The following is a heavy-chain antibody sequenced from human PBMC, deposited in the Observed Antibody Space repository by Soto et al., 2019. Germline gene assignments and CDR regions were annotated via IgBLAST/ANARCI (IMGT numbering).Heavy chain of an antibody. J-gene: IGHJ6*02. CDR1: GFTFSSYW. CDR3: AREGSQYYDFWSGSDPPYYSYGMDV. CDR2: IKQDVSEK. V-gene: IGHV3-7*03. D-gene: IGHD3-3*01. Sequence: LRLSCAASGFTFSSYWMRWVRQAPGKGSECVANIKQDVSEKYCVDSVKGRFTISRDKAKNSLYLQMNSLRAEDTAVYYCAREGSQYYDFWSGSDPPYYSYGMDVWGQGTTVTVSS.